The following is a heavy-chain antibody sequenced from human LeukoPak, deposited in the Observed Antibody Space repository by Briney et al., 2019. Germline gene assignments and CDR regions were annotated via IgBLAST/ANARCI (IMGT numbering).Heavy chain of an antibody. Sequence: SETLSLTCTVSGGSVSSGSYYWSWIRQPPGKGLEWIGYIYYSGSTNYNPSLKSRVTISIDTSKNQFSLKLTSVTAADTAVYYCARDGQDYGDYDYYYGMDVWGKGTTVTVS. J-gene: IGHJ6*04. V-gene: IGHV4-61*01. CDR1: GGSVSSGSYY. CDR2: IYYSGST. CDR3: ARDGQDYGDYDYYYGMDV. D-gene: IGHD4-17*01.